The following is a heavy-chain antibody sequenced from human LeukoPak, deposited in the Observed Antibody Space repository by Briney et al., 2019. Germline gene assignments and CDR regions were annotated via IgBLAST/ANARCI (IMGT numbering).Heavy chain of an antibody. CDR2: INPSGGST. Sequence: ASVKVSCKASGYTFTSYYMHWVRQAPGQGLEWMGIINPSGGSTSYAQKFQGRVTMTRDTSTSTVYMELSSLRSEDTAVYYCASEKVPNLVLGANDYWGQGTLVTVSS. D-gene: IGHD1-26*01. J-gene: IGHJ4*02. CDR1: GYTFTSYY. V-gene: IGHV1-46*01. CDR3: ASEKVPNLVLGANDY.